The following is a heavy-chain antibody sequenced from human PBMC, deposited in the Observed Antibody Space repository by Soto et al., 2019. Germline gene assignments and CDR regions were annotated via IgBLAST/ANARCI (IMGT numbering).Heavy chain of an antibody. CDR1: GYTFTSYG. J-gene: IGHJ4*02. V-gene: IGHV1-18*01. CDR2: ISAHNGNT. CDR3: ARGRYGDY. D-gene: IGHD1-1*01. Sequence: QVHLVQSGAEVKKPGASVKVSCKCSGYTFTSYGITGVRQAPGQGLEWMGWISAHNGNTNYAQKLQGRVTVTRDTSTSTGYMELRSLRSDDTAVYYCARGRYGDYWGQGALVTVSS.